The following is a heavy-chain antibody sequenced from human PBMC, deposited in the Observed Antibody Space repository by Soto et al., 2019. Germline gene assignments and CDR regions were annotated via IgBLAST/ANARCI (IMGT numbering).Heavy chain of an antibody. CDR1: GFTFSSYW. D-gene: IGHD3-22*01. Sequence: RWSLRLSCAASGFTFSSYWMHWFRQAPGKGLVWVSRINSDGSVTNYVDSVKGRFTISRDNAKNTLYLQMNSLRAEDTAVYYCARGNSGSAFGYWGQGTLVTVSS. CDR3: ARGNSGSAFGY. J-gene: IGHJ4*02. CDR2: INSDGSVT. V-gene: IGHV3-74*01.